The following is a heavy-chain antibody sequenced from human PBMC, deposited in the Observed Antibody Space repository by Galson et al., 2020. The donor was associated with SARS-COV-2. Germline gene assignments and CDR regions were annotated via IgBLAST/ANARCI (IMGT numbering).Heavy chain of an antibody. D-gene: IGHD5-18*01. Sequence: GGSLRLSCAASGFTFDDYAMHWVRQAPGKGLEWVSGISWNSNSIGYPDSVKGRFTISRDNAKKSLYLQMNSLRTEDTAVYYCAKSMGSTWVTDAFDIWGQGAMVTVSS. CDR1: GFTFDDYA. CDR2: ISWNSNSI. J-gene: IGHJ3*02. V-gene: IGHV3-9*01. CDR3: AKSMGSTWVTDAFDI.